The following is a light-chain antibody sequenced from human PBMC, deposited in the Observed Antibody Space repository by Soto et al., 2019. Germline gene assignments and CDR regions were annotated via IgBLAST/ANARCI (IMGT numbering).Light chain of an antibody. Sequence: EIVLTQSPGTLSLSPGERATLSCRASQSVSSSYLAWYQQKPGQAPRLLIYGASSRATGIPDRFSGSGSGTDFTLTISRLEPEDCAVYYCQQYGSSPTFTFGGGTKVEIK. CDR2: GAS. J-gene: IGKJ4*01. CDR3: QQYGSSPTFT. V-gene: IGKV3-20*01. CDR1: QSVSSSY.